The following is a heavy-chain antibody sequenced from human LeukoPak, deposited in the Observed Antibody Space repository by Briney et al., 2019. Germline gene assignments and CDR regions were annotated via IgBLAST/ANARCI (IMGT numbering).Heavy chain of an antibody. V-gene: IGHV3-23*01. J-gene: IGHJ4*02. CDR1: EFTFSAYA. CDR3: AKEGPGGSPDY. D-gene: IGHD3-10*01. Sequence: PGGSLRLSCAASEFTFSAYAMSWVRLAPGKGLQWVSSITSGGTTYYADSVKGRFTISRDNSKNTLYLQMNSLRADDTAVFYCAKEGPGGSPDYWGQGALVTASS. CDR2: ITSGGTT.